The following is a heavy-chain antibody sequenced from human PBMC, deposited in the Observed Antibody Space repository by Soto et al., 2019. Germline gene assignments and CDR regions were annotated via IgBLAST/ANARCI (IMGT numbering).Heavy chain of an antibody. CDR2: IWYDGSNK. Sequence: GGSLRLSCAASGFTFSSYGMHWVRQAPGKGLEWVAVIWYDGSNKYYADSVKGRFTISRDNSKNTLYLQMNSLRAEDTAVYYCARDPVGGTFDYWGQGTLVTVSS. J-gene: IGHJ4*02. V-gene: IGHV3-33*01. CDR1: GFTFSSYG. CDR3: ARDPVGGTFDY. D-gene: IGHD3-16*01.